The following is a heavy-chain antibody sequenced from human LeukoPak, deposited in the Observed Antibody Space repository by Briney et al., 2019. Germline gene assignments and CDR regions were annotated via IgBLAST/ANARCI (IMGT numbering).Heavy chain of an antibody. J-gene: IGHJ4*02. CDR1: GFTFSNYD. D-gene: IGHD5-24*01. CDR3: ARSFGHGYNLDY. CDR2: IRYDESDH. V-gene: IGHV3-30*02. Sequence: GSLRLSCAASGFTFSNYDMHWVRQAPGKGLEWVASIRYDESDHYYAVSVKGRFTISRDNSKNTLYLQMNSLRVEETFIYYCARSFGHGYNLDYWGQGTLVTVSS.